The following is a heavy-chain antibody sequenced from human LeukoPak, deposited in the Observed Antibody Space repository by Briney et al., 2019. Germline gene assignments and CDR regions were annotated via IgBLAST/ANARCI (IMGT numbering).Heavy chain of an antibody. CDR3: ARNSYGSGSHDH. Sequence: GGSLRLSCAASGFSFTSYWMTWVRQAPGKGLEWVANINQDGHAQYYVQSVRGRFTISRDNAKSSLYLQMNSLSVEDTGVYYCARNSYGSGSHDHWGQGTLVTVSS. D-gene: IGHD3-10*01. CDR2: INQDGHAQ. J-gene: IGHJ5*02. V-gene: IGHV3-7*01. CDR1: GFSFTSYW.